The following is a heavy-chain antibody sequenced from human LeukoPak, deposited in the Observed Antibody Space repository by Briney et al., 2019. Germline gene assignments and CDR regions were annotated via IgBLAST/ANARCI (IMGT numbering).Heavy chain of an antibody. V-gene: IGHV3-11*01. CDR1: GFTFSDYY. J-gene: IGHJ4*02. D-gene: IGHD2-2*01. CDR3: ARESPPAIVVVPAAIYY. Sequence: GGSLRLSCAASGFTFSDYYMSWIRQAPGKGLEWVSYISSSGSTIYYADSVKGRFTISRDNAKNSLYLQMNSRRAEDTAVYYCARESPPAIVVVPAAIYYWGQGTLVTVSS. CDR2: ISSSGSTI.